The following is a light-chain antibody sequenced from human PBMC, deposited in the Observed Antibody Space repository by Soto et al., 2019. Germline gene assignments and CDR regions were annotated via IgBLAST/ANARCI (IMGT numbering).Light chain of an antibody. Sequence: EIVLTQSPGTLSLSPGQRATLSCRASQSVSRSSLAWYQHKPGQAPRLLIYGASSRAAGIPDRFSGSGSATEFTLTISRLEPEDFAVYYCQQYGDPPPYSFGQGSKLEIK. CDR3: QQYGDPPPYS. CDR2: GAS. CDR1: QSVSRSS. J-gene: IGKJ2*03. V-gene: IGKV3-20*01.